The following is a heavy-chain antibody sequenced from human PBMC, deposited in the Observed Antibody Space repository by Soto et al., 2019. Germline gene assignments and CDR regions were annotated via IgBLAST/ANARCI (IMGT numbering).Heavy chain of an antibody. D-gene: IGHD3-22*01. Sequence: QVQLVESGGGVVQPGRSLRLSCAASGFTFSSYGMHWVRQAPGKGLEWVAVIWYDGSNKYYADSVKGRFTISRDNSKNTLYRQMNSLRAEDTAVYYCARDRLPGVVTMGLFDYWGQGTLVTVSS. J-gene: IGHJ4*02. CDR3: ARDRLPGVVTMGLFDY. CDR2: IWYDGSNK. V-gene: IGHV3-33*01. CDR1: GFTFSSYG.